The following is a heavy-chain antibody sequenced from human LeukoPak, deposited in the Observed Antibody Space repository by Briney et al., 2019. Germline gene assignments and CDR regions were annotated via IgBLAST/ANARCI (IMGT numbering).Heavy chain of an antibody. Sequence: ASVKVSCKASGGTFSSYAISWLRQAPGQGLEWMGRIIPIFGTANYAQKFQGRVTITTDESTSTAYKELSSLRSEDTAVYYCARVTHLYYFDYWGQGTLVTVSS. V-gene: IGHV1-69*05. CDR3: ARVTHLYYFDY. CDR2: IIPIFGTA. D-gene: IGHD4-23*01. CDR1: GGTFSSYA. J-gene: IGHJ4*02.